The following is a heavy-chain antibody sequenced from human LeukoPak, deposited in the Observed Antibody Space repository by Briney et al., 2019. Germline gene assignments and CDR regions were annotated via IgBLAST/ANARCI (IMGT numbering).Heavy chain of an antibody. CDR3: ARSFRTPSADDVGAFDI. V-gene: IGHV3-30-3*01. D-gene: IGHD1-1*01. J-gene: IGHJ3*02. CDR2: ISYDGSNK. Sequence: PGRSLRLSCAASGFTFSSYAMHWVRQAPGKGLEWVAVISYDGSNKYYADSVKGRFTISRDNSKNTLYLQMNSLRAEDTAVYYCARSFRTPSADDVGAFDIWGQGTMVTVSS. CDR1: GFTFSSYA.